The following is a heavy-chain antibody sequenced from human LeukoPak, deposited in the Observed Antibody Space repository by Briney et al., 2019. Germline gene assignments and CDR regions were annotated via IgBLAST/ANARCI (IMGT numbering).Heavy chain of an antibody. V-gene: IGHV3-30*02. J-gene: IGHJ4*02. CDR1: GFTFSSYG. D-gene: IGHD5-12*01. CDR3: AKDQGIVATFIDY. CDR2: IRYDGSNK. Sequence: PGGSLRLSCAASGFTFSSYGMHWVRQAPGKGLEWVAFIRYDGSNKYYADSVKGRFAISRDNSKNTLYLQMNSLRAEDTAVYYCAKDQGIVATFIDYWGQGTLVTVSS.